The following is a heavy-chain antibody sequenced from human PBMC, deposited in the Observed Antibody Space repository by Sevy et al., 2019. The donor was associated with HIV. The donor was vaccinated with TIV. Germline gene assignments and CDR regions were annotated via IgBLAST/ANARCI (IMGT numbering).Heavy chain of an antibody. CDR1: GGSFNTYQ. CDR3: AKSYDYLWGSYRQGWFDP. CDR2: INHSGAT. V-gene: IGHV4-34*01. J-gene: IGHJ5*02. D-gene: IGHD3-16*02. Sequence: SETLSLTCAVYGGSFNTYQWSWIRQPPGKGLEWIGEINHSGATNYSPSLKSRVPISADKSNNQFSLRLSSVTAADTAVYYCAKSYDYLWGSYRQGWFDPWGQGTLVTVSS.